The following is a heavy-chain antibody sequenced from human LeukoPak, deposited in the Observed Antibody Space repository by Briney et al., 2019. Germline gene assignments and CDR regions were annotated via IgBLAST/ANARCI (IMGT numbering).Heavy chain of an antibody. CDR1: GFTFSSYG. V-gene: IGHV3-33*01. D-gene: IGHD3-22*01. CDR2: IWYDGSNK. Sequence: GGSLRLSCAASGFTFSSYGMHWVRQAPGKGLEWVAVIWYDGSNKYYADSVKGRFTIPRDNAKNSLYLQMNSLRAEDTALYYCARAPYYYDSSGYSPSDYWGQGTLVTVSS. J-gene: IGHJ4*02. CDR3: ARAPYYYDSSGYSPSDY.